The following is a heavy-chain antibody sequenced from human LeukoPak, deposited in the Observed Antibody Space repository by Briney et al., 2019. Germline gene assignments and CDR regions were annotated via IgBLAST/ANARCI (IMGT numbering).Heavy chain of an antibody. CDR1: GFTFSSSW. Sequence: GGSLRLSCAASGFTFSSSWMSWVRQAPGKGLEWVANIKQDGGEKYYVDSVKGRFTISRDNAKNSLYLQMNSLRADDTAVYYCARGDIVVVPAAQNWFDPWGQGTLVTVSS. D-gene: IGHD2-2*01. CDR3: ARGDIVVVPAAQNWFDP. CDR2: IKQDGGEK. V-gene: IGHV3-7*03. J-gene: IGHJ5*02.